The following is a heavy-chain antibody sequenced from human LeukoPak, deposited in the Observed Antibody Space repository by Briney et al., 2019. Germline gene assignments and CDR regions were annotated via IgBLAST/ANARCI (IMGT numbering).Heavy chain of an antibody. D-gene: IGHD6-19*01. CDR2: IYYSGST. J-gene: IGHJ4*02. V-gene: IGHV4-61*01. Sequence: SETLSLTCTVSGGSVSSGSYYWSWIRQPPGKGLEWIGYIYYSGSTNYNPSLKSRVTISVDTSKNQFSLKLSSVTAADTAVYYCARDREYSSGWYYHYFDNWGQGTLVTVSS. CDR1: GGSVSSGSYY. CDR3: ARDREYSSGWYYHYFDN.